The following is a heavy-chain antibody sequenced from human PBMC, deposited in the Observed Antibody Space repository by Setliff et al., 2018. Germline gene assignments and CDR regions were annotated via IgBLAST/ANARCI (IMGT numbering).Heavy chain of an antibody. Sequence: GGSLRLSCAASGFTFSSLWMSWVRQAPGKGLEWVANINQDGSAKYYVDSVKGRFTISRDNAKNSLYLQMNSLRAEDTAVYYCAKYAAAFGSGWFSPFDHWGQGTVVTVSS. CDR2: INQDGSAK. D-gene: IGHD6-13*01. J-gene: IGHJ4*02. V-gene: IGHV3-7*01. CDR3: AKYAAAFGSGWFSPFDH. CDR1: GFTFSSLW.